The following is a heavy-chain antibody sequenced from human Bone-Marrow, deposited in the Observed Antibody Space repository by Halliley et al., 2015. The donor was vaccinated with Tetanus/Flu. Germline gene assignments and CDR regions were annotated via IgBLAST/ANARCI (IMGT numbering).Heavy chain of an antibody. CDR3: ARVVHYYDSTSYYGSRFHFDY. CDR2: IYYRGNT. Sequence: LVQPSETLSLTCTVSGGSVSSGSYYWSWVRQPPGKGLEWIGYIYYRGNTNYNPSLKSRVTMSVDTSKNQFSLQLSSVTAADTAVYYCARVVHYYDSTSYYGSRFHFDYWGQGSLVTVSS. CDR1: GGSVSSGSYY. J-gene: IGHJ4*02. V-gene: IGHV4-61*01. D-gene: IGHD3-22*01.